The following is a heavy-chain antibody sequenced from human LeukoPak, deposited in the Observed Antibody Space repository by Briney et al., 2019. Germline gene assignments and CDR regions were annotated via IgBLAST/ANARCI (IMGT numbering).Heavy chain of an antibody. V-gene: IGHV3-64*01. Sequence: GGSLRLSCAASGFTFSSYGMNWVRQAPGKGLEYVSAISSNGGSTHYANSVKGRFTISRDNSKNTLYLQMGSLRAEDMAVYYCARDSAWECSSPSCYPYYFDFWGQGALVTVSS. J-gene: IGHJ4*02. CDR3: ARDSAWECSSPSCYPYYFDF. CDR1: GFTFSSYG. CDR2: ISSNGGST. D-gene: IGHD2-2*01.